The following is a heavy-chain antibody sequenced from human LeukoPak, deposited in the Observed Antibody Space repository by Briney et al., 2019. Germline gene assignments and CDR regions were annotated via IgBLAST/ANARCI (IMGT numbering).Heavy chain of an antibody. J-gene: IGHJ4*02. CDR1: GYTFTSSG. CDR3: ARDVNDYGGNGPPSHFDY. CDR2: ISAYNGNT. V-gene: IGHV1-18*01. Sequence: GASVKVSCKASGYTFTSSGISWVRQAPGQGLEWMGWISAYNGNTNYAQKLQGRVTMTTDTSTSTAYMELRSLRSDDTAVYYCARDVNDYGGNGPPSHFDYWGQGTLVTVSS. D-gene: IGHD4-23*01.